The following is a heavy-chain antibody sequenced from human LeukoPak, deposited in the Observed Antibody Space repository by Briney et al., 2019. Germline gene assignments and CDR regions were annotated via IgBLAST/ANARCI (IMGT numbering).Heavy chain of an antibody. V-gene: IGHV1-2*02. Sequence: GASVKVSCKASGYTFTGYYMHWVRQAPGQGLEWMGWINPNSGGTNYAQKFQGRVTMTRDTSISTAYMELSRLRSDDTAVYYCARDLESQLLWGTFDYWGQGTLVTVSS. CDR1: GYTFTGYY. D-gene: IGHD2-2*01. CDR3: ARDLESQLLWGTFDY. CDR2: INPNSGGT. J-gene: IGHJ4*02.